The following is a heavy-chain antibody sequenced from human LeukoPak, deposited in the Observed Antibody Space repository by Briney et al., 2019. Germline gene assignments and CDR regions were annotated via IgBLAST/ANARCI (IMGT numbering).Heavy chain of an antibody. CDR3: ARDGPTSTAPFDY. CDR2: FYHAGNS. J-gene: IGHJ4*02. D-gene: IGHD1-26*01. Sequence: SETLSLTCTVSGGPITSHFWSWIRQPPGEGLEWIGNFYHAGNSNLNPSLKSRVTMSIDTSKNQFSLKLRSMTAADTAVYYCARDGPTSTAPFDYWGQGALVTVSS. CDR1: GGPITSHF. V-gene: IGHV4-59*11.